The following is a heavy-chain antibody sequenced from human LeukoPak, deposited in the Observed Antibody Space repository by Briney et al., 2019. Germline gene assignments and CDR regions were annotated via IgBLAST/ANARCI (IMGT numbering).Heavy chain of an antibody. J-gene: IGHJ4*02. CDR3: ARVEEGGSRYFDY. CDR2: IYYSGST. Sequence: SETLSLTCTVSGGSISSYYWSWIRQPPGRGLEWIGYIYYSGSTNYNPSLKSRVTISVDTSKNQFSLKLSSVTAADTAVYYCARVEEGGSRYFDYWGQGTLVTVSS. V-gene: IGHV4-59*01. CDR1: GGSISSYY. D-gene: IGHD1-26*01.